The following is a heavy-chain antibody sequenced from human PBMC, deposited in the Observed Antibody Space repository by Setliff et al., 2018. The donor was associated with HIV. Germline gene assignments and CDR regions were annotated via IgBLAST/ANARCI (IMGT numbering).Heavy chain of an antibody. CDR3: ARHAALIKRYYYYYLDV. V-gene: IGHV4-39*01. J-gene: IGHJ6*03. D-gene: IGHD5-18*01. CDR1: GDSISTDNYH. CDR2: TANT. Sequence: SETLSLTCTVSGDSISTDNYHWGWIRQPPGKGLEWIGHTANTDYNPSLKSRVTVSVDTSKNQSSLRLSSATAADTAVYYCARHAALIKRYYYYYLDVWGKGTTVTVSS.